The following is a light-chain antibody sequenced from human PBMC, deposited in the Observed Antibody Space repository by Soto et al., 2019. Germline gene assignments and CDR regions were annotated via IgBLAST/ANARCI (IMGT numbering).Light chain of an antibody. CDR2: WAS. J-gene: IGKJ3*01. V-gene: IGKV4-1*01. CDR3: QQYYSAPDT. Sequence: DIVMTQSPDSLAVSLGERATINCKSSQSVLYNSNNKNYLAWYQQKPGQPPKLLIYWASTRKSGVPDRFGGSGSGTDFTLTISSLQAEDVAVYYCQQYYSAPDTFGPGTKVDIK. CDR1: QSVLYNSNNKNY.